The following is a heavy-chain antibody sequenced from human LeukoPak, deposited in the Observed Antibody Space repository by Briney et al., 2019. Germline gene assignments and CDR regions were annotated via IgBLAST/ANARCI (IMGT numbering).Heavy chain of an antibody. V-gene: IGHV4-30-2*01. CDR1: GGSISSGGYS. CDR2: IYHSGST. Sequence: PSQTLSLTCAVSGGSISSGGYSWSGIRQPPGKGLEWIGYIYHSGSTYYNPSLKSRVTISVDKSKNQFSLKLSSVTAADTAVYYCARDRAVDGYSPWGQGTLVTVSS. CDR3: ARDRAVDGYSP. D-gene: IGHD3-22*01. J-gene: IGHJ5*02.